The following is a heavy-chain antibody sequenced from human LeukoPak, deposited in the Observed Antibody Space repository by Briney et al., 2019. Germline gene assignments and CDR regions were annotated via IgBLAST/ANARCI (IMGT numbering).Heavy chain of an antibody. CDR1: GYTFTGYY. D-gene: IGHD1-26*01. CDR3: ARGGNYYLWSYYFDY. Sequence: HWASVKVSCKASGYTFTGYYMHWVRQAPGQGLEWMGWINPNSGGTNYAQKFQGRVTMTRDTSISTAYMELSRPRSDDTAVYYCARGGNYYLWSYYFDYWGQGTLVTVSS. V-gene: IGHV1-2*02. J-gene: IGHJ4*02. CDR2: INPNSGGT.